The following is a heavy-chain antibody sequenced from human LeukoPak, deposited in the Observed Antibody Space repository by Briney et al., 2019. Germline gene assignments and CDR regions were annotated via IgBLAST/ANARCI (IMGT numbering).Heavy chain of an antibody. V-gene: IGHV3-74*01. CDR1: GFTFSSYW. D-gene: IGHD6-19*01. CDR2: INSDGCST. Sequence: GGSLRLSCAASGFTFSSYWMHWVRQAPGKGLVWVSRINSDGCSTSYADSVKGRFTISRDNAKNTLYLQMNSLRAEDTAVYYCASRDPYSSGWYVDYWGQGTLVTVSS. J-gene: IGHJ4*02. CDR3: ASRDPYSSGWYVDY.